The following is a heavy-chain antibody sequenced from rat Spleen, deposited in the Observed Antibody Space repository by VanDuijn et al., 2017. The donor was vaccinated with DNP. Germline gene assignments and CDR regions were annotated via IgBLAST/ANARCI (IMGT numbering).Heavy chain of an antibody. CDR3: ERRTEGIED. D-gene: IGHD1-11*01. CDR2: INTGGGNT. Sequence: EVQLVESGGGLVQPGRSMKLSCTALGFTFSNYYMAWVRQAPTKGLEWVASINTGGGNTYYRDSVKGRFTISRDNAKSTLYLQMDSLRSEDTATYYCERRTEGIEDWGQGVMVTVSS. J-gene: IGHJ2*01. V-gene: IGHV5-25*01. CDR1: GFTFSNYY.